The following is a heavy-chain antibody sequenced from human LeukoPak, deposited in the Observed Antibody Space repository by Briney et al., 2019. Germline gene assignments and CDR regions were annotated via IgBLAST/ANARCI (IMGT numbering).Heavy chain of an antibody. V-gene: IGHV3-30-3*02. Sequence: GGSLRLSCAASGFTFSSYAMHWVRQAPGKGLEWVAVISYDGSNKYYADSVKGRFTISRDNSKNTLYLQMNSLRAEDTAVYYCAKTPRGYSYGDFDYWGQGTLVTVSS. J-gene: IGHJ4*02. CDR3: AKTPRGYSYGDFDY. D-gene: IGHD5-18*01. CDR1: GFTFSSYA. CDR2: ISYDGSNK.